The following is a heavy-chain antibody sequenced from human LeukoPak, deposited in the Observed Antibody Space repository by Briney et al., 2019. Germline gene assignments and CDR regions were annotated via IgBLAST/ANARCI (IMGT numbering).Heavy chain of an antibody. CDR3: ARVGHNWFDP. CDR1: GGSISSPNW. J-gene: IGHJ5*02. V-gene: IGHV4-4*02. CDR2: IYHSGRT. Sequence: SETLSLTCAVSGGSISSPNWWTWVRQPPGKGLEWIGEIYHSGRTNSNPSLESRVTMSVDKSKNQFSLKLTSVTAADTAAYYCARVGHNWFDPWGQGTLVTVSS. D-gene: IGHD1-26*01.